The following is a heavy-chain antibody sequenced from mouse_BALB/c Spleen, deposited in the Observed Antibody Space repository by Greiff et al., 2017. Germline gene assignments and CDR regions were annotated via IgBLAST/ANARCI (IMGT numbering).Heavy chain of an antibody. CDR1: GFTFSSYA. D-gene: IGHD1-1*01. CDR2: ISSGGST. V-gene: IGHV5-6-5*01. Sequence: EVQRVESGGGLVKPGGSLKLSCAASGFTFSSYAMPWVRQTPEKRLEWVASISSGGSTYYPDSVKGRFTISRDNARNILYLQMSSLRSEDTAMYYCARPYYYGSSYFDYWGQGTTLTVSS. J-gene: IGHJ2*01. CDR3: ARPYYYGSSYFDY.